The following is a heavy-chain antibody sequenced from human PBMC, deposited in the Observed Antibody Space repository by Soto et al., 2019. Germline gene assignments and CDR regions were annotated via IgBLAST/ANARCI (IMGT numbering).Heavy chain of an antibody. CDR2: ISYDGRNK. CDR3: AKDRGEDVYGRPTPEPFQD. Sequence: QVQLVESGGGVVQPGRSLRLSCAASGFTFSTYGMHWVRQAPGKGLEWVAIISYDGRNKYYADSLNGRFTVSRDNSKNTLYLQLNSLGVEDTAVYYCAKDRGEDVYGRPTPEPFQDWGNGTQVTVSS. CDR1: GFTFSTYG. D-gene: IGHD3-16*01. V-gene: IGHV3-30*18. J-gene: IGHJ1*01.